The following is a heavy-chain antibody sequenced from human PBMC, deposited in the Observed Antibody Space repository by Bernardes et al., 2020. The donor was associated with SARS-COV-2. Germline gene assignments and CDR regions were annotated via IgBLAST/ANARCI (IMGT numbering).Heavy chain of an antibody. CDR1: GFIFSTYD. Sequence: GGSLRLSCEASGFIFSTYDMYWVRQAPGKGLEWLSYISTTGTTIYYADSVKGRFTISRDNAKNSLYLQLNSLRADDTAVYYCATPYDGSGTGPPRYYYHGMVVWGEGPTDTLSA. J-gene: IGHJ6*04. D-gene: IGHD3-10*01. CDR3: ATPYDGSGTGPPRYYYHGMVV. V-gene: IGHV3-48*03. CDR2: ISTTGTTI.